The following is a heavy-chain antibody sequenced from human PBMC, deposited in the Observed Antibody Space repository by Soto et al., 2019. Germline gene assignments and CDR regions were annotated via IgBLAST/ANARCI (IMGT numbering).Heavy chain of an antibody. CDR3: ARSGRFPAAGTIKTYYFDY. J-gene: IGHJ4*02. D-gene: IGHD6-13*01. CDR2: IYYIGST. CDR1: GGSISSSNYY. Sequence: PSETLSLTCTVSGGSISSSNYYWGWIRQPPGKGLEWIGSIYYIGSTYSNPSLKSRVTISVDTSKNQFTLKLSSVTAADTAVYYCARSGRFPAAGTIKTYYFDYWGQGTLVTVSS. V-gene: IGHV4-39*01.